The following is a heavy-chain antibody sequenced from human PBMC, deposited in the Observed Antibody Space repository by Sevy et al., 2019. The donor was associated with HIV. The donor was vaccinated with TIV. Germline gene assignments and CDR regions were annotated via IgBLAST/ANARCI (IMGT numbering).Heavy chain of an antibody. CDR2: IYPGDSDT. V-gene: IGHV5-51*01. D-gene: IGHD3-3*01. CDR1: GYSFTSYW. J-gene: IGHJ3*02. Sequence: GESLKISCKGSGYSFTSYWIGWVRQMPGKGLEWMGIIYPGDSDTRYSPSFQGQVTISADKSISTAYLQWSRLKASDTAMYYCARLSTSVTIFGVVSDAFDIWGQGTMVTVSS. CDR3: ARLSTSVTIFGVVSDAFDI.